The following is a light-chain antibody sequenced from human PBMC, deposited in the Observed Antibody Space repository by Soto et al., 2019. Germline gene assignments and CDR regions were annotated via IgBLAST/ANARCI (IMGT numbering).Light chain of an antibody. CDR2: AAS. J-gene: IGKJ2*01. CDR1: LPISKH. Sequence: DIQMTQSPSSLSASVVDRVTITCRASLPISKHLAWYQQKPGKIPNLLIYAASTLQAGVPSRFSGSGSATDFTLTIGSLQPEDSAAYYCLQDYNYPFTFGQGTKVDTK. CDR3: LQDYNYPFT. V-gene: IGKV1-27*01.